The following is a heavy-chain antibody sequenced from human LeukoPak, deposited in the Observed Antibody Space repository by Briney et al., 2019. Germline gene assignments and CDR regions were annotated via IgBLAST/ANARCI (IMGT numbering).Heavy chain of an antibody. J-gene: IGHJ5*02. CDR1: GFSFSSFA. CDR2: INGGHYPT. V-gene: IGHV3-23*01. D-gene: IGHD4/OR15-4a*01. CDR3: TKDRNCDYVGAFDP. Sequence: GGSLRLSCAASGFSFSSFAMTWVRQAPGKGLEWVSSINGGHYPTYNTDSVKGRFTISRDNSRNTLYLQMNSLRADDTAVYYCTKDRNCDYVGAFDPWGQGTLVTVSS.